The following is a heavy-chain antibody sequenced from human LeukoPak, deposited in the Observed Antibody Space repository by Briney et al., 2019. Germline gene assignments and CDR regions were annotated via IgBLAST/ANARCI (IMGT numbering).Heavy chain of an antibody. CDR1: GFTFSSYA. D-gene: IGHD3-22*01. J-gene: IGHJ3*02. Sequence: GGSLRLACAASGFTFSSYAMSWVRQAPGKGLEWVSAISGSGGSTYYADSVKGRFTISRDNSKNTLYLKMNSLRAEDTAVYYCATLKAYDSSGYYRVEAFDIWGQGTMVTVSS. CDR2: ISGSGGST. CDR3: ATLKAYDSSGYYRVEAFDI. V-gene: IGHV3-23*01.